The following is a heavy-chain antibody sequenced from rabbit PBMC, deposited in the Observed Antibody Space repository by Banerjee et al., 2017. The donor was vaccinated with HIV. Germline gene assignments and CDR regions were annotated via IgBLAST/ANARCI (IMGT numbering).Heavy chain of an antibody. D-gene: IGHD4-1*01. V-gene: IGHV1S40*01. Sequence: QSLEESGGDLVKPGASLTLTCTASGFSISSYSIGWVRQAPGKGLEWIGMIHIGSGWTSYASWAKGRFTISKTSSTTVTLQMTSLTAADTATYFCARDLAGVIGWNFNLWGQGTLVTVS. CDR3: ARDLAGVIGWNFNL. CDR1: GFSISSYS. CDR2: IHIGSGWT. J-gene: IGHJ4*01.